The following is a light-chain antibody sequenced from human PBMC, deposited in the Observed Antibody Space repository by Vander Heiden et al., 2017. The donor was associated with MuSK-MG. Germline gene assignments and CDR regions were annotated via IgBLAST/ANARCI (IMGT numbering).Light chain of an antibody. Sequence: ETVMTQSPATLSVSPGQRATLSCRASQTVSNNLAWYQQKPGQAPRLLIYGASTRATGIPARFSGSGSGTEFTLTISSRQSEDFAVYYCQQYNDWPPWTFGQGTKVEIK. CDR3: QQYNDWPPWT. CDR2: GAS. V-gene: IGKV3-15*01. J-gene: IGKJ1*01. CDR1: QTVSNN.